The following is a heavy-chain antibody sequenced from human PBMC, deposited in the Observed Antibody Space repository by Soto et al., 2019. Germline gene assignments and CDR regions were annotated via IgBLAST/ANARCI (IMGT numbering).Heavy chain of an antibody. CDR3: ARDVNDFWSGYLY. Sequence: QVQLVESGGGVVQPGKSLRLSCTTSGFTLSSYAMHWVRQAPGKGLEWVAVLWYDGSNIQYADSVKGRFTISRDNSKSTVYLQIDSLRAEDTAVYYCARDVNDFWSGYLYWGQGTLVTVSS. D-gene: IGHD3-3*01. CDR1: GFTLSSYA. J-gene: IGHJ4*02. V-gene: IGHV3-33*01. CDR2: LWYDGSNI.